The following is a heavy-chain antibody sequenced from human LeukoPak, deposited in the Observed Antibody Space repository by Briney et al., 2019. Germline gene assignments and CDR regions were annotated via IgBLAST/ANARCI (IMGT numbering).Heavy chain of an antibody. CDR1: GFTFSSYA. CDR3: AREGRYSGWYQNWYFDL. CDR2: ISGSGGST. V-gene: IGHV3-23*01. J-gene: IGHJ2*01. Sequence: PGGSLRLSCAASGFTFSSYAMSWVRQAPGKGLEWVSAISGSGGSTYYADSVKGRFTISRDNSKNTLYLQMNSLRAEDTAVYYCAREGRYSGWYQNWYFDLWGRGTLVTVSS. D-gene: IGHD6-19*01.